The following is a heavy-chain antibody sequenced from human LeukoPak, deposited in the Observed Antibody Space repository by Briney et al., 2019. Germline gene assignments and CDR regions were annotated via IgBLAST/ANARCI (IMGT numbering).Heavy chain of an antibody. CDR1: GFTFSSYS. Sequence: GGSLRLSCAASGFTFSSYSMTWVRQAPGKGLEWVSCITSGRTTYYADSVKGRFTISRDNAKNSLYLQINSPRAEDTAVYYCARDRLPVDYWGQGTLVTVSS. V-gene: IGHV3-48*01. CDR2: ITSGRTT. J-gene: IGHJ4*02. CDR3: ARDRLPVDY.